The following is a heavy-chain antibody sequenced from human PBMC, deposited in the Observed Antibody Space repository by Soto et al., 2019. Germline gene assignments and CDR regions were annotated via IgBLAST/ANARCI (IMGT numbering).Heavy chain of an antibody. Sequence: XGTLSLTCTVSGGSVSNSNYYWGWIRESPGKGLEWIGSVYYRGRSYSKSSVKSRVAISVDTSKNQFSLNLNSVTASDTAVYFCVSQRTSVLTQAYFDYWGPGALVTVSS. D-gene: IGHD2-8*01. CDR2: VYYRGRS. CDR3: VSQRTSVLTQAYFDY. CDR1: GGSVSNSNYY. V-gene: IGHV4-39*01. J-gene: IGHJ4*02.